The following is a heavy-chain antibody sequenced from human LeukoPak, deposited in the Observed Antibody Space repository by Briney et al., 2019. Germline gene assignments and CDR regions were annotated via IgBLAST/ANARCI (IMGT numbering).Heavy chain of an antibody. CDR3: ARRFQFRGHLHYFDY. Sequence: SETLSLNCTVSGDSTSSKNHYWGWIRQSPGKGLEWIGCNYYSGSTYYNPSLKSRVTISIDTSKNHFSLKVSSVTAADTAFYYCARRFQFRGHLHYFDYWGQGTLVTVSS. J-gene: IGHJ4*02. CDR1: GDSTSSKNHY. D-gene: IGHD3-10*01. V-gene: IGHV4-39*02. CDR2: NYYSGST.